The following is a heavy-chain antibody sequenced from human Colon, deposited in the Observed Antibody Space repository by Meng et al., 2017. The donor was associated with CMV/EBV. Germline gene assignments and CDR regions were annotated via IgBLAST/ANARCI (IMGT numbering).Heavy chain of an antibody. J-gene: IGHJ1*01. CDR2: IYSNGDT. Sequence: HDVGQGVGTRSAILSITGTVCVSSTSCHNCAWSQEPAGEVLWWVWRIYSNGDTDETHSLRSRVTISADTSKNQLSMRLTSVTSADTAVYYCGRAGARGVPIDVWGRGTLVTVSS. CDR3: GRAGARGVPIDV. D-gene: IGHD3-10*01. V-gene: IGHV4-4*07. CDR1: VSSTSCHN.